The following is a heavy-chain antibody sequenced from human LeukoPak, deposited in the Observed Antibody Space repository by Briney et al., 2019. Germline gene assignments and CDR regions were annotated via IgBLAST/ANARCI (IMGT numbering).Heavy chain of an antibody. J-gene: IGHJ6*03. D-gene: IGHD6-13*01. V-gene: IGHV4-4*09. Sequence: SETLSLTYTVSGGSISSYYWSWIRQPPGKGLEWIGYIYTSGSTNYNPSLKSRVTISVDTSKNQFSLKLSSVTAADTAVYYCARLESWYYYYMDVWGKGTTVTVSS. CDR2: IYTSGST. CDR3: ARLESWYYYYMDV. CDR1: GGSISSYY.